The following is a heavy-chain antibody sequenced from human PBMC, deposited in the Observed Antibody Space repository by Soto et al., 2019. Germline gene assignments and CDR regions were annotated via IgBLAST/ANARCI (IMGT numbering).Heavy chain of an antibody. CDR1: GYSFTSYW. CDR2: IYPGDSDT. D-gene: IGHD1-26*01. J-gene: IGHJ6*02. CDR3: ARQVVGAKGDYYYGMDV. Sequence: GESLKISCKVSGYSFTSYWIGWVRQMPGKGLEWMGTIYPGDSDTRYSPSFQGQVTISADKSISTAYLQWSSLKASDTAMYYCARQVVGAKGDYYYGMDVWGQGTTVTVSS. V-gene: IGHV5-51*01.